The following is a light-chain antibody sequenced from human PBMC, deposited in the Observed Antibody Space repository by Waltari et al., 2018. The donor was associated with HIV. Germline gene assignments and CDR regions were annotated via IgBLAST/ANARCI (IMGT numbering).Light chain of an antibody. J-gene: IGKJ1*01. CDR2: GAA. Sequence: EIVLTQSPGTLSLSPGERAPLSCRASQTITRDFLAWYQQKPGQAPRLLIYGAASRATGIPDRISGSGSGTDFTLTISRLEPEDSAVYYCQQYGRSPWTFGQGTQVQI. CDR3: QQYGRSPWT. CDR1: QTITRDF. V-gene: IGKV3-20*01.